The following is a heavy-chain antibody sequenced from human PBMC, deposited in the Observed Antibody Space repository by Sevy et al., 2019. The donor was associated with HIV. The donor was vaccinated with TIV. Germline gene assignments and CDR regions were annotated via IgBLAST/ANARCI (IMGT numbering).Heavy chain of an antibody. V-gene: IGHV1-24*01. Sequence: ASVKVSCKVSGYTLTKLPMHWVRQAPGKGLEWMGGFDPEDGETIYAQRFQGRVTMTEDTSTDTAYMELSSLRSEDTAVYYCATLDFWSENLFYGTDVWGQGTTVTVSS. CDR2: FDPEDGET. D-gene: IGHD3-3*01. CDR3: ATLDFWSENLFYGTDV. J-gene: IGHJ6*02. CDR1: GYTLTKLP.